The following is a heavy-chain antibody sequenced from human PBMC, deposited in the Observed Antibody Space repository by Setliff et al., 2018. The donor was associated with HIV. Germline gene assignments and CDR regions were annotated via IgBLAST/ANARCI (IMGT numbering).Heavy chain of an antibody. J-gene: IGHJ4*02. V-gene: IGHV3-48*04. CDR3: ARDKGPPPVVHLDY. Sequence: PGGSLRLSCAASGFPFTSFSINWVRQAPGKGLEWVSYISSSGSTIYYADSVKGRFTISRDNAKNSLYLQMNSLRAEDTAMYYCARDKGPPPVVHLDYWSQGTLVTVSS. CDR2: ISSSGSTI. D-gene: IGHD3-10*02. CDR1: GFPFTSFS.